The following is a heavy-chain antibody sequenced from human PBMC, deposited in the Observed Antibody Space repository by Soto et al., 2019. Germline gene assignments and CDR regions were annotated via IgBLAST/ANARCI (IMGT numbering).Heavy chain of an antibody. CDR1: GGSISSGGYY. D-gene: IGHD5-18*01. CDR3: ARDQYSYVFGY. J-gene: IGHJ4*02. CDR2: IYYSVST. Sequence: QVQLQESGPGLVKPSQTLSLTCTVSGGSISSGGYYWSWIRKHPGKGLEWIGYIYYSVSTYYNPSLQSRVTISVDTSNKQFSLKLSSVTAADKAVSYCARDQYSYVFGYWGQGTLVTVSS. V-gene: IGHV4-31*03.